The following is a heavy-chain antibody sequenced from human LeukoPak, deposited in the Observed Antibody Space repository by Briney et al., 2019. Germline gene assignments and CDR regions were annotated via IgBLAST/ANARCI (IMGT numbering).Heavy chain of an antibody. CDR1: GGSFSNYY. Sequence: SETLSLTCTVSGGSFSNYYWSWVRLPPGKGLEWIGYIYYSGSTNYNPSLKSRVTISVDTSKNQFSLQLSSVTAADTAMYYCARSGTVGAMPVWGQGTLVTVSS. J-gene: IGHJ4*02. CDR2: IYYSGST. V-gene: IGHV4-59*08. D-gene: IGHD1-26*01. CDR3: ARSGTVGAMPV.